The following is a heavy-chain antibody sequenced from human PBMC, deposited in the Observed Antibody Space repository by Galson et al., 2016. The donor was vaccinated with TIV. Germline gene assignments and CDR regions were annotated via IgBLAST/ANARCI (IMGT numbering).Heavy chain of an antibody. Sequence: QSGAEVKKPGESLKVSCKASGYILASHVMHWVRQAPGQRPEWMGWINGGNGDRNYSQRLQGRVTLSGDTSANTAFMELSSLRFEDTATYYCARDRGGSGDFDYWGQGTLVTVSS. J-gene: IGHJ4*02. CDR1: GYILASHV. CDR3: ARDRGGSGDFDY. D-gene: IGHD3-16*01. V-gene: IGHV1-3*01. CDR2: INGGNGDR.